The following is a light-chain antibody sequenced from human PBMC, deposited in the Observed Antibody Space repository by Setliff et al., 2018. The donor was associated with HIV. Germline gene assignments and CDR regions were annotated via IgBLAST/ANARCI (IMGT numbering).Light chain of an antibody. Sequence: QSALTQPASVSGSPGQSITISCTGTSSDVGSYNLVSWYQQHPGKAPKLMIYEVRNRPSGVSNRFSGSKSGNTASLTISGLQAEDEGDYYCSSYAITNTLPFGTGTKVTVL. CDR3: SSYAITNTLP. J-gene: IGLJ1*01. V-gene: IGLV2-14*02. CDR1: SSDVGSYNL. CDR2: EVR.